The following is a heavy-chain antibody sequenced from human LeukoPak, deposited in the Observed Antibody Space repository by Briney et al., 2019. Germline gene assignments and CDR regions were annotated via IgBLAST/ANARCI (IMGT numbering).Heavy chain of an antibody. J-gene: IGHJ4*02. CDR3: AKEYRGGWPFDY. CDR1: GFTFSTYD. D-gene: IGHD6-19*01. CDR2: ISGSGGTT. Sequence: PGGSLRLSCAASGFTFSTYDMSWVRQAPGKGLEWVSGISGSGGTTYYADSVKGRFTIFRDNSNNMLYLQMNRLRAEDTAVYYCAKEYRGGWPFDYWGQGTLVTVSS. V-gene: IGHV3-23*01.